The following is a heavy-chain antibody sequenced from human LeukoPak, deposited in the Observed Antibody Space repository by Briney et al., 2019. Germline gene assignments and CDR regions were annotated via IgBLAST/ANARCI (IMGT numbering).Heavy chain of an antibody. CDR2: ISGSGDST. V-gene: IGHV3-23*01. D-gene: IGHD2-8*02. CDR1: GFTFSSYA. CDR3: ATYRQVLLPFES. Sequence: GGSLRLSCAASGFTFSSYAMSWVRQAPGKGLEWVSAISGSGDSTYYEDSVKGRFTISRDNSKSTLSLQMNSLRAEDTAIYYCATYRQVLLPFESWGQGTLVTVSS. J-gene: IGHJ4*02.